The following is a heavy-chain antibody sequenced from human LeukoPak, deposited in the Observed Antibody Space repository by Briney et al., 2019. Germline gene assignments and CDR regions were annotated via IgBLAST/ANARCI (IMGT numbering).Heavy chain of an antibody. CDR2: IYTSGST. Sequence: PSQTLSLTCTVSGGSLSSGSYYSSWIRLPAGKGLEWTGRIYTSGSTNYNPSLKARVTISVDTSKNQFSLKLSSVTAADTAVYYCARDRDDYKYNWFDPWGQGTLVTVSS. CDR1: GGSLSSGSYY. D-gene: IGHD5-24*01. J-gene: IGHJ5*02. V-gene: IGHV4-61*02. CDR3: ARDRDDYKYNWFDP.